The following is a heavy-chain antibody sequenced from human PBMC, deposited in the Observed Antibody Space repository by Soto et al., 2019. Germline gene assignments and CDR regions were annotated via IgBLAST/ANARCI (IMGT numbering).Heavy chain of an antibody. J-gene: IGHJ6*02. CDR2: IYYSGST. CDR3: ARGRDYGDYVIWYYGMDV. Sequence: QVQLQESGPGLVKPSQTLSLTCTVSGGSISSGGYYWSWIRQHPGKGLEWIGYIYYSGSTYYNPSLKSRVTISVDTSKNQFSLKLSSVTAADTAVYYCARGRDYGDYVIWYYGMDVWGQGTTVTVSS. D-gene: IGHD4-17*01. V-gene: IGHV4-31*03. CDR1: GGSISSGGYY.